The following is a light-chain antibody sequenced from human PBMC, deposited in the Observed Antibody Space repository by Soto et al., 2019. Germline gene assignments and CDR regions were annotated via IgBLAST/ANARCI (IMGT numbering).Light chain of an antibody. CDR1: SSDIGRYNY. Sequence: QSVLTQPASVSGSLGQSITISCTGTSSDIGRYNYVSWYQQHPGKAPKLVIFDVTYRPSGVSNRFSGSKSGNTASLTISGLQAEDEADYYCSSYTSSITVIFGGGTKLTVL. V-gene: IGLV2-14*01. CDR2: DVT. CDR3: SSYTSSITVI. J-gene: IGLJ2*01.